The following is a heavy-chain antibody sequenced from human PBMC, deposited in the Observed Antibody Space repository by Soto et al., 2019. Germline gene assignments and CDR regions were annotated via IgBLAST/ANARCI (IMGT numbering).Heavy chain of an antibody. V-gene: IGHV1-18*01. CDR1: GYPFTDFA. J-gene: IGHJ3*01. Sequence: QARLVQSGPEVKKPGASVKVSCKASGYPFTDFAISWVRQAPGQGLEWMGWISPYNGNTNYAQKLQGRVSMTADASTGTAYVEVRSLKSNDTATYFCARDGDNGDSRLHDSFDVWGQGTMVTVSS. CDR2: ISPYNGNT. CDR3: ARDGDNGDSRLHDSFDV. D-gene: IGHD4-17*01.